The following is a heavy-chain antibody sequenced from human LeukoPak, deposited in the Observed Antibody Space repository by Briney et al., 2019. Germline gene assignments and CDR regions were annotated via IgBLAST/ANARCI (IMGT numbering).Heavy chain of an antibody. CDR2: IYHSGST. CDR3: ARGSCSGGTCAFDI. Sequence: SQTLSLTCAVSGGSISSGGYSWSWIRQPPGKGLEWIGYIYHSGSTNYNPSTSLKSRVTISVDTSKNQFSLKLSSVTAADTAVYYCARGSCSGGTCAFDIWGQGTMVTVSS. D-gene: IGHD2-15*01. J-gene: IGHJ3*02. V-gene: IGHV4-30-2*01. CDR1: GGSISSGGYS.